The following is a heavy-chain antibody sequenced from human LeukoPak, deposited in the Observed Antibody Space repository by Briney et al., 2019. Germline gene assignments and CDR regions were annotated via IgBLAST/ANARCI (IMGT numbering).Heavy chain of an antibody. CDR2: IHPNDGGT. D-gene: IGHD2-15*01. CDR1: GYIFNIYY. Sequence: ASVKVSCKTSGYIFNIYYVQWVRQAPGQGLEWMGVIHPNDGGTTYAQKFQGRIIMTSDTSTSTIYMELSSLKSDDTAVYYCARGDIDHWGQGTLVTVSS. CDR3: ARGDIDH. V-gene: IGHV1-46*02. J-gene: IGHJ5*02.